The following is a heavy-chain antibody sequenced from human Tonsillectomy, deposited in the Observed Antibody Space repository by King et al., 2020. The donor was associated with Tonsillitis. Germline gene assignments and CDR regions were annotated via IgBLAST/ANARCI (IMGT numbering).Heavy chain of an antibody. V-gene: IGHV1-18*01. CDR3: ARDREMWFAEPKGCWFDP. J-gene: IGHJ5*02. CDR1: GYPFPNYG. CDR2: ISAYNGNT. D-gene: IGHD3-10*01. Sequence: QLVQSGPEVKKPGASVKVSCKASGYPFPNYGISWVRQAPGQGLEWLGWISAYNGNTKYAQKLQGRVTMTTETSTSTAYMEVRSLRSDDTAVYYCARDREMWFAEPKGCWFDPWGQGTLVTVSS.